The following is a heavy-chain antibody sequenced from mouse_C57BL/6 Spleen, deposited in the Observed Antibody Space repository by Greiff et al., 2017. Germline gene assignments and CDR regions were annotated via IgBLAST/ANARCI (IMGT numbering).Heavy chain of an antibody. Sequence: VQLQESGPGLVKPSQSLSLTCSVTGYSITSGYYWNWIRQFPGNKLEGMGYISYDGSNNYNPSLNNRISITRDTSKNQFFLQLNSVTTEDTAPYYCASEDYDDAWFAYWGQGTLVTFSA. CDR2: ISYDGSN. V-gene: IGHV3-6*01. D-gene: IGHD2-4*01. CDR1: GYSITSGYY. J-gene: IGHJ3*01. CDR3: ASEDYDDAWFAY.